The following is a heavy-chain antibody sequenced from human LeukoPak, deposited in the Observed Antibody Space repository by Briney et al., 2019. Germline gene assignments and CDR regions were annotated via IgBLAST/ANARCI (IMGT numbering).Heavy chain of an antibody. D-gene: IGHD6-13*01. J-gene: IGHJ4*02. CDR3: AKVAAAWAGYFDY. CDR2: ISGSVGST. CDR1: VFTFSSYA. Sequence: GGSLRLSCAASVFTFSSYAMSGGRQAPGKGLEWVSAISGSVGSTYYADSVKGRFTISRDNSKCTLYLQLNSLRAEDTAVYYCAKVAAAWAGYFDYWGQGTLVTVSS. V-gene: IGHV3-23*01.